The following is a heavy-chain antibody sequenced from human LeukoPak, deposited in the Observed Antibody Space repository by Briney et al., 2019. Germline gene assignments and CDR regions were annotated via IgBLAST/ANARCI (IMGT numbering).Heavy chain of an antibody. J-gene: IGHJ4*02. CDR1: GGSISSGGYY. Sequence: SQTLSLTCTVSGGSISSGGYYWSWIRQHPGKGLEWIGYIYYSGSTNYNPSLKSRVTISVDTSKKQVSLNLSSVTAADTAVYYCARVNYGSATKEDYWGQGTLVTVSS. V-gene: IGHV4-61*08. CDR3: ARVNYGSATKEDY. CDR2: IYYSGST. D-gene: IGHD3-10*01.